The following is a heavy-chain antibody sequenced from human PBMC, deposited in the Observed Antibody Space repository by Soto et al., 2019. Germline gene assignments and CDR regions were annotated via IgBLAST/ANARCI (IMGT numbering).Heavy chain of an antibody. CDR2: IWYDGSNK. V-gene: IGHV3-33*01. D-gene: IGHD3-10*01. Sequence: PGRSLRLSCAASGFTFSSYGMHWVRQAPGKGLEWVAVIWYDGSNKYYADSVKGRFTISRDNSKNTLYLQMNSLRAEDTAVYYCARDRYLGSGSYYNVPQSELYYYYGMDVWGQGTTVTVSS. CDR3: ARDRYLGSGSYYNVPQSELYYYYGMDV. CDR1: GFTFSSYG. J-gene: IGHJ6*02.